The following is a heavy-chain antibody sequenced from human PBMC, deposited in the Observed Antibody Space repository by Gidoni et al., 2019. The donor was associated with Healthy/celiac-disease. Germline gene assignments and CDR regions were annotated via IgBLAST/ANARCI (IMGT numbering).Heavy chain of an antibody. CDR3: ARGVPEEGGWFDP. V-gene: IGHV3-30*01. D-gene: IGHD1-1*01. J-gene: IGHJ5*02. CDR2: ISYDGSNK. Sequence: EWVAVISYDGSNKYYADSVKGRFTISRDNSKNTLYLQMNSLRAEDTAVYYCARGVPEEGGWFDPWGQGTLVTVSS.